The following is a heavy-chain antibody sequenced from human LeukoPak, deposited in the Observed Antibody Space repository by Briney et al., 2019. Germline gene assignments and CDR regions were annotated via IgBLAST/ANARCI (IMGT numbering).Heavy chain of an antibody. CDR1: GGSFSGYS. V-gene: IGHV4-34*01. D-gene: IGHD5-18*01. Sequence: SETLSLTCAVYGGSFSGYSWTWIRQPPGKGLEGIGEVNHSGSTNYNPSLKSRVTLSVDTSKNQFSLKLTSVTAADTAVYYCARVRLPPYYYYYYYMDLWGKGTTVTVSS. J-gene: IGHJ6*03. CDR3: ARVRLPPYYYYYYYMDL. CDR2: VNHSGST.